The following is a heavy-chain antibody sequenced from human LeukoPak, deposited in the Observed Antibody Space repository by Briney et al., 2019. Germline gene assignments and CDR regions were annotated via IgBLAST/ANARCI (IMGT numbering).Heavy chain of an antibody. CDR2: ISYDGSNK. CDR3: AKGFSGYDSD. D-gene: IGHD5-12*01. V-gene: IGHV3-30*18. CDR1: GFTFSSYG. Sequence: SGRSLRLSCAASGFTFSSYGMHWVRQAPGKGLEWVAVISYDGSNKYYADSVKGRFTISRDNSKNTLYLQMNSLRAEDTAVYYCAKGFSGYDSDWGQGTLVTVSS. J-gene: IGHJ4*02.